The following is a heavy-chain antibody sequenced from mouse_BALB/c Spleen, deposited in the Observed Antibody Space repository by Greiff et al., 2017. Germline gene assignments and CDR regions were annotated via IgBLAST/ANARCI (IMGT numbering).Heavy chain of an antibody. CDR3: ASLYGLFDY. D-gene: IGHD1-1*02. CDR1: GYTFTSYW. CDR2: INPSNGRT. V-gene: IGHV1S81*02. J-gene: IGHJ2*01. Sequence: QVQLQQPGAELVKPGASVKLSCKASGYTFTSYWMHWVKQRPGQGLEWIGEINPSNGRTNYNEKFKSKATLTVDKSSSTAYMQLSSLTSEDSAVYYCASLYGLFDYWGQGTTRTVSS.